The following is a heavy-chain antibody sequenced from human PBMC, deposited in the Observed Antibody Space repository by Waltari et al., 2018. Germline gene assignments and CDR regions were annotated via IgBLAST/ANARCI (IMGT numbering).Heavy chain of an antibody. J-gene: IGHJ3*02. CDR1: GYTLTELS. Sequence: QVQLVQSGAEVKKPGASVKVSCKVSGYTLTELSMHWVRQAPGKGLEWMGGFDPEDGETIYAQKFQGRVTMTEETSTDTAYMELSSLRSEDTAVYYCATDGGDVFDAFDIWGQGTMVTVSS. D-gene: IGHD2-21*02. CDR3: ATDGGDVFDAFDI. V-gene: IGHV1-24*01. CDR2: FDPEDGET.